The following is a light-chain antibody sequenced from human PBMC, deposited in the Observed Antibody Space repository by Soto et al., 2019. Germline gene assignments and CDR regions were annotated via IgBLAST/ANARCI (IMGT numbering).Light chain of an antibody. CDR1: QNVSSY. CDR2: GAS. V-gene: IGKV3-20*01. CDR3: QQYGSSPRT. J-gene: IGKJ1*01. Sequence: EIVLTQSPGTLSLSPGERATLSCRASQNVSSYFAWYQQKPGQAPRLLIYGASNRATGIPDRFSGSGSGTDFTLTISRLEPEDFAVYYCQQYGSSPRTFGQGTKVEIK.